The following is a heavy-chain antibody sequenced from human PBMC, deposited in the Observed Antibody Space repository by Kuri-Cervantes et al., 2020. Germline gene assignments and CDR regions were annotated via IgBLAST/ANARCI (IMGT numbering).Heavy chain of an antibody. CDR1: GFTFSSYA. V-gene: IGHV3-30-3*01. CDR2: ISYDGSNK. D-gene: IGHD6-13*01. Sequence: GGSLRLSCAASGFTFSSYAMHWVRQAPGKGLEWVAVISYDGSNKYYADSVKGRFTISRDNSKNTLYLQMNGLGAEDTAVYYCARGGSSSWLHKDYWGQGTLVTVSS. J-gene: IGHJ4*02. CDR3: ARGGSSSWLHKDY.